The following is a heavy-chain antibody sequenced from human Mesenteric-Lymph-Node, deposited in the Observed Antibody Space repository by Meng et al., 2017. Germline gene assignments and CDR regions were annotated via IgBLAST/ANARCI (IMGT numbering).Heavy chain of an antibody. V-gene: IGHV2-5*01. Sequence: SGPTLVKPTQTLTLTCTFSGFSLSTSGVGVGWIRQPPGKALEWLALIYWNDDKRYSPSLKSRLTITKDTSKNQVVLTMTNVDPVDTATYYCAHSPSLWFGDPPPSWGQGTLVTVSS. CDR2: IYWNDDK. D-gene: IGHD3-10*01. CDR1: GFSLSTSGVG. J-gene: IGHJ5*02. CDR3: AHSPSLWFGDPPPS.